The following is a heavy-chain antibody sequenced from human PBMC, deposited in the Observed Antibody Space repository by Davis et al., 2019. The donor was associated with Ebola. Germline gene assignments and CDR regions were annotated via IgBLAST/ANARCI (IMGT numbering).Heavy chain of an antibody. Sequence: GESLKISCAASGFTFSNYVMHWVRQAPGKGLEWVAFIRYDGSQKGYADSVKGRFTISRDNSKNTLYLQMNSLRTEDTAVYYCARKTYYDFWGQGTLVTVSS. CDR2: IRYDGSQK. D-gene: IGHD3-3*01. V-gene: IGHV3-30*02. CDR1: GFTFSNYV. CDR3: ARKTYYDF. J-gene: IGHJ4*02.